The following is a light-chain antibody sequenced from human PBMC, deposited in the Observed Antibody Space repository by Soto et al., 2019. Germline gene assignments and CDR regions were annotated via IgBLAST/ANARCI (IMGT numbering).Light chain of an antibody. CDR3: GTWDSSLSAGRYV. V-gene: IGLV1-51*01. CDR1: SSNIGNNY. J-gene: IGLJ1*01. Sequence: QSVLTQPPSVSAAPGQKVTISCSGSSSNIGNNYVSWYQQLPGTAPKLLIYDNNKRPSGIPDRFSGSESGTSATLGITGLQTGDEADYYCGTWDSSLSAGRYVFGTGTKVTVL. CDR2: DNN.